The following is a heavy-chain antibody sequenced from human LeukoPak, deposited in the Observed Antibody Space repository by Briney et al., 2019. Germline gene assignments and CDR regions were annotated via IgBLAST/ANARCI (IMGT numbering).Heavy chain of an antibody. Sequence: ASVKVSCKASGYTFANYAMHWVRQAPGQSLEWMGWINSANGNTKYSQKFQGRVTITRDTSASTAYMELSSLRSEDTAVYYCARDGLFIVADYYYGMGVWGQGTTVTVSS. J-gene: IGHJ6*02. CDR3: ARDGLFIVADYYYGMGV. V-gene: IGHV1-3*04. CDR2: INSANGNT. CDR1: GYTFANYA. D-gene: IGHD1-26*01.